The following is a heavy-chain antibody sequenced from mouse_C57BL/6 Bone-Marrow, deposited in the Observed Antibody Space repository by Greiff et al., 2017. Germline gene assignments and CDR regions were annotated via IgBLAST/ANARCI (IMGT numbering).Heavy chain of an antibody. CDR1: GYTFTSYG. CDR2: IYPRSGNT. V-gene: IGHV1-81*01. CDR3: AIYYDYDERGYYAMDY. Sequence: QVQLKESGAELARPGASVKLSCKASGYTFTSYGISWVKQRTGQGLEWIGEIYPRSGNTYYNEKFKGKATLTADKSSSTAYMELRSLTSEDSAVYFCAIYYDYDERGYYAMDYWGQGTSVTVSS. D-gene: IGHD2-4*01. J-gene: IGHJ4*01.